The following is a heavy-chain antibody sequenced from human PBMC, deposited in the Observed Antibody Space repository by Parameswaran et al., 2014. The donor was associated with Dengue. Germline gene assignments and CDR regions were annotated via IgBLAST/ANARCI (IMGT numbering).Heavy chain of an antibody. V-gene: IGHV3-21*01. CDR2: ISSSSNHI. J-gene: IGHJ5*02. D-gene: IGHD6-13*01. Sequence: VRQAPGKGLEWVSSISSSSNHIYYADSVKGRFTISRDNAKNSLYLQMNSLRVEDTAVYYCASGYSSSFSWFDPWGQGTLVTVSS. CDR3: ASGYSSSFSWFDP.